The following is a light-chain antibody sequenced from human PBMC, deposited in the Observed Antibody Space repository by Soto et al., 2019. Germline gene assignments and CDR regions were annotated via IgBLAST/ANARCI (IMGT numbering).Light chain of an antibody. Sequence: QSALTQPASVSGSPGQSITISCTGTSSDIEIYNLVSWYQQHPGKAPKLIIYEATKRPSGVSNRFSGSKSGNTVSLTVSGLQAEDEAEYYCCLSASRTTFMFGGGTKLTVL. CDR2: EAT. CDR3: CLSASRTTFM. J-gene: IGLJ3*02. CDR1: SSDIEIYNL. V-gene: IGLV2-23*02.